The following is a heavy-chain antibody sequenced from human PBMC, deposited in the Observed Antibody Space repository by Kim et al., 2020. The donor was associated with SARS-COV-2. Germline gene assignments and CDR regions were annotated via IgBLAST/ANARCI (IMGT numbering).Heavy chain of an antibody. Sequence: GGSLRLSCAASGFTFSSFAMTWVRQRPGRGLEWVSHIAADGGSTYTPAVKGRATISRDNSKRTVYLSLDDMGPEDTAFYYCAAALGALYSFNYWGQGALV. CDR1: GFTFSSFA. D-gene: IGHD3-16*01. J-gene: IGHJ4*02. CDR2: IAADGGST. V-gene: IGHV3-23*01. CDR3: AAALGALYSFNY.